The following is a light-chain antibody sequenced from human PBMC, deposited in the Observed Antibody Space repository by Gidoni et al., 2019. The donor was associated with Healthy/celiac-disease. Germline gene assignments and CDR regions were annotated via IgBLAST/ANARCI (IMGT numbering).Light chain of an antibody. V-gene: IGLV1-47*01. CDR1: SSNIGSNY. CDR3: AAWDDSLSGDV. Sequence: QSVLTQPPSASGTPGQGVTISCSGSSSNIGSNYVYWYQQLPGTAPKLLIYRNNQRPSGVPDRFSGSKSGTSASLAISGLRSEDEADYYCAAWDDSLSGDVFGGGTKLTVL. CDR2: RNN. J-gene: IGLJ3*02.